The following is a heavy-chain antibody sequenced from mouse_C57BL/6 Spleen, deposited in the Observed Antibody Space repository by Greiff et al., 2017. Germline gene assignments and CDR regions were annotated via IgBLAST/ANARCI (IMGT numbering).Heavy chain of an antibody. Sequence: QVQLQQPGAELVKPGASVTMSCKASGYTFTSYWITWVKQRPGQGLEWIGEIYPGSGSTNYNEKFKSKATLTVDTSSSTAYMQLSSLTSEDSAVYYCARGRADYGNDYWGQGTTLTVSS. CDR2: IYPGSGST. V-gene: IGHV1-55*01. J-gene: IGHJ2*01. CDR3: ARGRADYGNDY. D-gene: IGHD2-1*01. CDR1: GYTFTSYW.